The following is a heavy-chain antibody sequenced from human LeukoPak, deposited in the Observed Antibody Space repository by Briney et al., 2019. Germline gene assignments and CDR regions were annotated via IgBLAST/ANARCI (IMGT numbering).Heavy chain of an antibody. CDR2: ISYDGSNK. CDR1: GFTFSSYA. D-gene: IGHD6-6*01. J-gene: IGHJ4*02. V-gene: IGHV3-30*01. Sequence: PGGSLRLSCAASGFTFSSYAMHWVRQAPGKGLEWVAVISYDGSNKYYADSVKGRFTISRDNSKNTLYLQMNSLRAEDTAVYYCARPRSIAAPPAYWGQGTLVTVSS. CDR3: ARPRSIAAPPAY.